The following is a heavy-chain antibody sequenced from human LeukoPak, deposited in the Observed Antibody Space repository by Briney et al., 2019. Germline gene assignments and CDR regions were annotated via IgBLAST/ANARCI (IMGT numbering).Heavy chain of an antibody. J-gene: IGHJ4*02. D-gene: IGHD6-19*01. CDR2: ISSSGGTT. CDR1: GFTFSDYY. CDR3: ARVPRSGGSIDY. Sequence: GGSLRLSCAASGFTFSDYYMTWIRQAPGKGLEWVSYISSSGGTTHYADSVKGRFTISRNNAKNSLFVQMSNLRAEDTAVYHCARVPRSGGSIDYWGQGTLVTVSS. V-gene: IGHV3-11*01.